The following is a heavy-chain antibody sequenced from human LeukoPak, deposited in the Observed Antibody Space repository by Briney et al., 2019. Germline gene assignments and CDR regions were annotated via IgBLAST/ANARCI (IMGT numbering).Heavy chain of an antibody. Sequence: GGSLRLSCAASGFRFSDYWMFWVRQAPGRGPVWVSHISTDGTSTTYADSVKGRFTISRDNAKNTMYLHMNSLRVEDTAVYYCARFSSAGEDYWGQGTLVTVSS. CDR1: GFRFSDYW. CDR3: ARFSSAGEDY. J-gene: IGHJ4*02. D-gene: IGHD2-15*01. CDR2: ISTDGTST. V-gene: IGHV3-74*01.